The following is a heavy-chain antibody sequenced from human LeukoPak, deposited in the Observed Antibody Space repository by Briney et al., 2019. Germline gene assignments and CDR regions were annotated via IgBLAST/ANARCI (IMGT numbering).Heavy chain of an antibody. J-gene: IGHJ6*02. V-gene: IGHV1-18*01. D-gene: IGHD6-19*01. CDR2: ISAYNGVT. Sequence: GASVKVSCKASGFNFVNYGFSWVRQAPGQGLEWMGWISAYNGVTNYAQNLQDRVTLTTDTSTNTAYMELGNLRYDDTAIYYCGRYGGGGSGWYSDRTMDVWGQGTTVIVSS. CDR3: GRYGGGGSGWYSDRTMDV. CDR1: GFNFVNYG.